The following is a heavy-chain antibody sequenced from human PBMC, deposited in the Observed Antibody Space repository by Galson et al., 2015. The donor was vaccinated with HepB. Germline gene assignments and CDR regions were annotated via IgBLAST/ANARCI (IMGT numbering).Heavy chain of an antibody. J-gene: IGHJ3*02. Sequence: SLRLSCAASGFTDSSNYMSWVRQAPGKGLEWVSVIYSGGSTYYADSVKGRFTISRHNSKNTLYLQMNSLRAEDTAVYYCAREAGSGSYSDAFDIWGQGTMVTVSS. CDR2: IYSGGST. CDR3: AREAGSGSYSDAFDI. D-gene: IGHD3-10*01. CDR1: GFTDSSNY. V-gene: IGHV3-53*04.